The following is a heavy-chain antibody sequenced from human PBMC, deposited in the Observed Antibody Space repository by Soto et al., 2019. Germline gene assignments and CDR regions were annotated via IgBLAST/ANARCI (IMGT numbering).Heavy chain of an antibody. D-gene: IGHD2-2*01. V-gene: IGHV1-58*02. J-gene: IGHJ3*02. CDR2: TVVGSGNT. CDR3: AADRDCSSTGCHPSVLDI. Sequence: QMQLMQSRPEVKKPGTSVKVSCKASGFTFTSSAMQWVRQARGQRLEWIGWTVVGSGNTNYAQKFQERVTITRDMSTSTAYMELSSLRSEDTAVYYCAADRDCSSTGCHPSVLDIWGQGTMVTVSS. CDR1: GFTFTSSA.